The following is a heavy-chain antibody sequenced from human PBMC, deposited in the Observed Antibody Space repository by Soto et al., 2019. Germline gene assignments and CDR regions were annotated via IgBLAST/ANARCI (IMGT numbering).Heavy chain of an antibody. CDR2: ISYDGSNK. V-gene: IGHV3-30*18. D-gene: IGHD3-22*01. CDR1: GFTFSSYG. J-gene: IGHJ4*02. CDR3: AKDPALGDSSGPAYYFDY. Sequence: QVQLVESGGGVVQPGRSLRLSCAASGFTFSSYGMHWVRQAPGKGLEWVAVISYDGSNKYYADSVKGRFTISRDNSKNTLYLQMNSPRAEDTAVYYCAKDPALGDSSGPAYYFDYWGQGTLVTVSS.